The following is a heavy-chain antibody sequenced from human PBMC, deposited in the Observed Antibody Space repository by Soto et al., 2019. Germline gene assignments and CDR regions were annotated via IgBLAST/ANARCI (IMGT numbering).Heavy chain of an antibody. CDR3: ASTTGIAAAAWPPPWDY. CDR1: GGSISSYY. CDR2: IYYSGST. D-gene: IGHD6-13*01. Sequence: SETLSLTCTVSGGSISSYYWSWIRQPPGKGLEWIGYIYYSGSTNYNPSLKSRVTISVDTSKNQFSLKLSSVTAADTAVYYCASTTGIAAAAWPPPWDYWGQGTLVTVSS. V-gene: IGHV4-59*08. J-gene: IGHJ4*02.